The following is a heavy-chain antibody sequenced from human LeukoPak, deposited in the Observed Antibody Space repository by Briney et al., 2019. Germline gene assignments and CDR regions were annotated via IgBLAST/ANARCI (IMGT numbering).Heavy chain of an antibody. D-gene: IGHD4-17*01. CDR2: IYTSGTT. J-gene: IGHJ4*02. CDR1: GGSISSYY. Sequence: PSETLSLTCTVSGGSISSYYWSWIRQPAGKGLEWIGRIYTSGTTHYNPSLKSRVTMSVDTSKNQYSLKLSSVTAADTAVYYCARLSTVTTSFDYWGQGTLVTVSS. V-gene: IGHV4-4*07. CDR3: ARLSTVTTSFDY.